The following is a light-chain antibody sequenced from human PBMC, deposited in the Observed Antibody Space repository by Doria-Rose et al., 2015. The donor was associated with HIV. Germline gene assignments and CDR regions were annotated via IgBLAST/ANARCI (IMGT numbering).Light chain of an antibody. CDR3: QQYDTSPWT. CDR1: QSISNNY. J-gene: IGKJ1*01. Sequence: EILLTQSPGTLSLSPGEGATLSCRASQSISNNYLAWYQQIPGQAPRLLIFGASSRAAGIPDRFSGSGSGTDFTLTISRLEPEDFAVYYCQQYDTSPWTFGQGTKVEVK. V-gene: IGKV3-20*01. CDR2: GAS.